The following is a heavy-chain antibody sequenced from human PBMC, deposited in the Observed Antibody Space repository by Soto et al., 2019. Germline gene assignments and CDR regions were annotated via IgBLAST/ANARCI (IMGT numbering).Heavy chain of an antibody. J-gene: IGHJ4*02. D-gene: IGHD6-6*01. Sequence: ESGGGLVQPGRSLRLSCAASGFTFDDYAMHWVRQAPGKGLEWVSGISWNSGSIGYADSVKGRFTISRDNAKNSLYLQMNSLRAEDTALYYCAKDFSPSGSSSPSFDYWGQGTLVTVSS. CDR3: AKDFSPSGSSSPSFDY. CDR2: ISWNSGSI. V-gene: IGHV3-9*01. CDR1: GFTFDDYA.